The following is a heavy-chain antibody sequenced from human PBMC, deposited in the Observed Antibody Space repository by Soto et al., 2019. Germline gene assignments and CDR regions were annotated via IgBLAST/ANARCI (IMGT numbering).Heavy chain of an antibody. Sequence: GASVKVSCKASGYTFSNFGISWVRPAPGEGLEWMGWMNPNSENTENVQKFQGRVTMTTNTSISTAYMELSSLRSEDTAVYYCARGVFSGHVWGQGTTVTVSS. CDR2: MNPNSENT. V-gene: IGHV1-8*02. J-gene: IGHJ6*02. CDR3: ARGVFSGHV. CDR1: GYTFSNFG.